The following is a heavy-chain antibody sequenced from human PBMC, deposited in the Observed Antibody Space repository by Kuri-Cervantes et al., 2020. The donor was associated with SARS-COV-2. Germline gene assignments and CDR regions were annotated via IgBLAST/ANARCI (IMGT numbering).Heavy chain of an antibody. CDR3: ATERSPYYYDSSGHFDY. CDR2: ISGSGGST. J-gene: IGHJ4*02. CDR1: GFTFSSYA. D-gene: IGHD3-22*01. V-gene: IGHV3-23*01. Sequence: GGFLRLSCAASGFTFSSYAMSWVRQAPGKGLEWVSAISGSGGSTYYADSVKGRFTISRDNSKNTLYLQMNSLRAEDTAVYYCATERSPYYYDSSGHFDYWGQGTLVTVSS.